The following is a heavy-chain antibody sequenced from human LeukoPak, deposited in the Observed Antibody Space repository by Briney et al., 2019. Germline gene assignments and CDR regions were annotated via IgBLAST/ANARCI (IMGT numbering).Heavy chain of an antibody. Sequence: ASVKVSCKASGFTFTGYYMHWVRQAPGQGLEWMGWINPNSGGANYAQKFQGRVTMTRDTSINTAYVELSRLRSDDTAVYYCARDSLGTIFGVGVGFDCWGQGTLVTVSS. D-gene: IGHD3-3*01. V-gene: IGHV1-2*02. CDR2: INPNSGGA. CDR1: GFTFTGYY. CDR3: ARDSLGTIFGVGVGFDC. J-gene: IGHJ4*02.